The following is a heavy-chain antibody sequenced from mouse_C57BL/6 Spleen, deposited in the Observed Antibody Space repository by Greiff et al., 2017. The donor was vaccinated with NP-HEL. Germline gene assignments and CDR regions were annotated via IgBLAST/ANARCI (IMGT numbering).Heavy chain of an antibody. Sequence: VQLKESGGGLVKPGGSLKLSCAASGFTFSRYTMSWVRQTPEKRLEWVATISGGGGNTYYPESVKGRFTISRDNAKNTLYLQMSSLRSENTALYYCARLYSNFFDYWGQGTTLTVSS. CDR2: ISGGGGNT. CDR1: GFTFSRYT. CDR3: ARLYSNFFDY. D-gene: IGHD2-5*01. V-gene: IGHV5-9*01. J-gene: IGHJ2*01.